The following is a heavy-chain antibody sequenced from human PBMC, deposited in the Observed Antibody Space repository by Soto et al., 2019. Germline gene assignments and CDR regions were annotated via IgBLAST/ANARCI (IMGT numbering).Heavy chain of an antibody. CDR2: IIPIFGTA. V-gene: IGHV1-69*06. D-gene: IGHD2-15*01. CDR3: ARVVVAAPKYYYYYYGMDL. Sequence: SVKVSCKASGGTFSSYAISWGRHAPGQGLEWMGGIIPIFGTANYAQKFQGRVTITADKSTSTAYTELSSLRSEDTAVYYCARVVVAAPKYYYYYYGMDLWGQGTTVTVSS. J-gene: IGHJ6*02. CDR1: GGTFSSYA.